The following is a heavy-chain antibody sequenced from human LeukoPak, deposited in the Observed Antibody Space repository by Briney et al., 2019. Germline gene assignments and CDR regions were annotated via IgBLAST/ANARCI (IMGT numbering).Heavy chain of an antibody. V-gene: IGHV3-7*01. Sequence: PGGSLRLSCAASGFTFNSYWMSWVRQAPGKGLEWVANIKQDGSEKYYVDSVKGRFTISRDNAKNSLFLQVNSLRAEDTAIYYCAKVQDGSFWYEYFQHWGQGTLVTVSS. CDR3: AKVQDGSFWYEYFQH. J-gene: IGHJ1*01. CDR2: IKQDGSEK. CDR1: GFTFNSYW. D-gene: IGHD6-19*01.